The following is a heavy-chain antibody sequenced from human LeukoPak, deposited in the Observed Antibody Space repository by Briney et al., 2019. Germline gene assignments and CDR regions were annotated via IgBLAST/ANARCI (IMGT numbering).Heavy chain of an antibody. CDR3: ARGPNSNWSGLDF. J-gene: IGHJ4*02. V-gene: IGHV3-74*01. CDR1: GFTFSRSW. Sequence: GGSLRLSCAASGFTFSRSWMYWVRQAPGKGLVWVSRISPTGSTTSYADSVKGRFTVSRDNAKNTLYLQVNNLRAEDTAVYYCARGPNSNWSGLDFWGQGTLLTVSS. D-gene: IGHD6-6*01. CDR2: ISPTGSTT.